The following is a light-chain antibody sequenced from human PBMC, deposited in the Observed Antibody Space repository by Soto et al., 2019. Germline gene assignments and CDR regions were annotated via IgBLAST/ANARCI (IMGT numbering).Light chain of an antibody. V-gene: IGLV2-8*01. CDR3: SSYTSSSTLLYV. CDR2: EVN. CDR1: SSDVGGYNY. J-gene: IGLJ1*01. Sequence: QSVLTQPPSASGSPGQSVTISCTGTSSDVGGYNYVSWYQQYPGKAPKLMIYEVNKRPSGVPDRFSGSKSGNTASLTISGLQAEDEADYYCSSYTSSSTLLYVFGTGTKVTVL.